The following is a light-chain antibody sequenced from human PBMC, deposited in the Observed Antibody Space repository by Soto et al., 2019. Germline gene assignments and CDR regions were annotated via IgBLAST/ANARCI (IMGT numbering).Light chain of an antibody. Sequence: QSALTQPPSVTGSPGQSVAISCTGTSSDVGSYNRVSWYQQPPGTAPKVMIYEVSNRPSGVPDRCSGSKSGNTASLTISGLQAEDEADYYCSSYTSSSTYVFGTGTKVTVL. CDR2: EVS. CDR1: SSDVGSYNR. V-gene: IGLV2-18*02. CDR3: SSYTSSSTYV. J-gene: IGLJ1*01.